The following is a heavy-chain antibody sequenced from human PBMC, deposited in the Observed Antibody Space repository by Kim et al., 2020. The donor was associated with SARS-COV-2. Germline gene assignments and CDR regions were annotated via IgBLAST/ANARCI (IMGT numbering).Heavy chain of an antibody. CDR3: ARQSSIQLWLHDY. CDR2: IYYSGST. J-gene: IGHJ4*02. D-gene: IGHD5-18*01. V-gene: IGHV4-39*01. Sequence: SETLSLTCTVSGGSISSSSYYWGWIRQPPGKGLEWIGSIYYSGSTYYNPSLKSRVTISVDTSKNQFSLKLSSVTAVDTAVYYCARQSSIQLWLHDYWGQGTLVTVSS. CDR1: GGSISSSSYY.